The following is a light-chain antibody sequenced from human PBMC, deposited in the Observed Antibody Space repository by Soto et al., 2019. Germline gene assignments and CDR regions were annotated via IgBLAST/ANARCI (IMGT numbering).Light chain of an antibody. V-gene: IGLV4-69*01. CDR3: QTWGTGIPWV. CDR1: RGHSSYA. Sequence: QPVLTQSPSASASLGASVKLTCTLSRGHSSYAIAWHQQQPEKGPRYLMKLNSDGSHSKGDGIPDRFSGSSSGAERYLTISRLQSEDEADYYCQTWGTGIPWVFGGGTKLTVL. CDR2: LNSDGSH. J-gene: IGLJ3*02.